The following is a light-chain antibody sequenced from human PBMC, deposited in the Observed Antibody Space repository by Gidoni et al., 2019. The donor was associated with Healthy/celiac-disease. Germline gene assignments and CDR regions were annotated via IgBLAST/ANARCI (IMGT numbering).Light chain of an antibody. Sequence: DIQMTQSPSSLSASVGDRVTITCRASQSISSYLNWYQQKPGKAPKLLIYAASSLQSGVPSRFSGSGSGTDFTLTISSLQPEDFATYYCQQSYSTPLTFGHXTRLEIK. CDR2: AAS. V-gene: IGKV1-39*01. CDR1: QSISSY. J-gene: IGKJ5*01. CDR3: QQSYSTPLT.